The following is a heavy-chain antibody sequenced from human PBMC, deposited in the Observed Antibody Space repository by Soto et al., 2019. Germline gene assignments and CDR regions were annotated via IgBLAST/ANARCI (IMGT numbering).Heavy chain of an antibody. CDR2: ISGSGGSS. CDR1: GFAFSTYA. J-gene: IGHJ6*02. V-gene: IGHV3-23*01. Sequence: GGSLRLSCAASGFAFSTYAMTWVRQAPGKGLEWVSVISGSGGSSYYADSVKGRFTISRDNSKNTLFLQMNGLRAEDTAVYYCAKVTKRAAAGRYEYYKYGMDVWGQGTTVTVSS. D-gene: IGHD6-13*01. CDR3: AKVTKRAAAGRYEYYKYGMDV.